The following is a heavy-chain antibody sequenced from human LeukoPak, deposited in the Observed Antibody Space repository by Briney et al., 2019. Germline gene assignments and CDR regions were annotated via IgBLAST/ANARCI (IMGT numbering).Heavy chain of an antibody. CDR3: AKDGSTSLYYYYMYV. D-gene: IGHD2-2*01. CDR2: ISGSGGST. CDR1: GFTFISYA. J-gene: IGHJ6*03. V-gene: IGHV3-23*01. Sequence: PGGSLRRSCAASGFTFISYAMSWVRQAPGKGLEWVSGISGSGGSTYYADSVKGRFTITRDNSKNTLYLQMNSLRAEDTAVYYCAKDGSTSLYYYYMYVWGKRSTVTLSS.